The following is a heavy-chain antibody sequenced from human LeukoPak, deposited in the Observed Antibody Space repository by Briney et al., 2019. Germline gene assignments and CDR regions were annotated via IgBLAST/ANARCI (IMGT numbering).Heavy chain of an antibody. CDR2: INPNSGGT. J-gene: IGHJ4*02. Sequence: ASVKVSCKTSGYTFTTYYMHWVRQAPGQGLDWMGWINPNSGGTNYAQKFQGRVTMTRDTSISTAYMELSRLRSDDTAVYYCARDHSDWLKGEFDYWGQGTLVTVSS. CDR3: ARDHSDWLKGEFDY. CDR1: GYTFTTYY. D-gene: IGHD3-16*01. V-gene: IGHV1-2*02.